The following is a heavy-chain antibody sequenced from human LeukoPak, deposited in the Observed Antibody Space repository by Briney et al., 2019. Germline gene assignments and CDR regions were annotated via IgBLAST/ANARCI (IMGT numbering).Heavy chain of an antibody. J-gene: IGHJ5*02. D-gene: IGHD2-15*01. V-gene: IGHV3-23*01. CDR3: AKSVVVVAASAGDWFDP. Sequence: GGSLRLSCAASGFTFSSYAMSWVRQAPGKGLEWVSAISGSGGSTYHADSVKGRFTISRDNSKNTLYLQMNSLRAEDTAVYYCAKSVVVVAASAGDWFDPWGQGTLVIVSS. CDR2: ISGSGGST. CDR1: GFTFSSYA.